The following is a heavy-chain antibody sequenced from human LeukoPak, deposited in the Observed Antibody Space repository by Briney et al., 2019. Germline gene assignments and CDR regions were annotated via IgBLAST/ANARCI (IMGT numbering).Heavy chain of an antibody. Sequence: SETLSLTRTVSGGSISSGSYYWSWIRQPPGKGLEWIGEINHSGSTNYNPSLKSRVTISVDTSKNQFSLKLSSVTAADTAVYYCARNHCSSTSCYTGGMDVWGKGTTVTVSS. CDR1: GGSISSGSYY. V-gene: IGHV4-39*07. CDR3: ARNHCSSTSCYTGGMDV. J-gene: IGHJ6*04. CDR2: INHSGST. D-gene: IGHD2-2*02.